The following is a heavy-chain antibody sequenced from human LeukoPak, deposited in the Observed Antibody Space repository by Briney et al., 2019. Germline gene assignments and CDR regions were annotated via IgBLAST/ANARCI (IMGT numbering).Heavy chain of an antibody. CDR3: ARHTGGLYVGDTHFDY. J-gene: IGHJ4*02. D-gene: IGHD1-26*01. CDR2: FSYTGST. CDR1: GGSISSGTYY. V-gene: IGHV4-39*01. Sequence: PSETLSLTCTVSGGSISSGTYYWGWIRQPPGKGLEWIGSFSYTGSTYYNPSLKSRVTISVDTSKNQFSLKLTSVTAADTAVYYCARHTGGLYVGDTHFDYWGQGTLVTVSS.